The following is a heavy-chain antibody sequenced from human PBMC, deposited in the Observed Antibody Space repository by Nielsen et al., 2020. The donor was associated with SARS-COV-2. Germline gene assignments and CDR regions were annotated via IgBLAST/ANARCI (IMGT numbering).Heavy chain of an antibody. CDR1: GGSFSGYY. D-gene: IGHD2-8*01. J-gene: IGHJ4*02. CDR3: ASFNCTNGVCVD. Sequence: SETLFLTCAAYGGSFSGYYWSWIRQPPGKGLEWIGEINHSGSTNYNPSLKSRVTISVDTSKNQFSLKLSSVTAADTAVYYCASFNCTNGVCVDWGQGTLVTVSS. V-gene: IGHV4-34*01. CDR2: INHSGST.